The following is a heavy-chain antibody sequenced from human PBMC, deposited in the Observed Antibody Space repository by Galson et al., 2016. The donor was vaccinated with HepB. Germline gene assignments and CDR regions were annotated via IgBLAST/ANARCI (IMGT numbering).Heavy chain of an antibody. J-gene: IGHJ4*02. V-gene: IGHV3-49*03. CDR3: ATPNFDGPFDH. Sequence: SLRLSCAASGFAFGDSALSWFRQAPGKGLEWIGFIRSKTYGASREHAASVKGRFTVSRDDSNSIAFLQRTSLKTEDTAVYYCATPNFDGPFDHWGQGTLVTVSS. CDR1: GFAFGDSA. D-gene: IGHD3-9*01. CDR2: IRSKTYGASR.